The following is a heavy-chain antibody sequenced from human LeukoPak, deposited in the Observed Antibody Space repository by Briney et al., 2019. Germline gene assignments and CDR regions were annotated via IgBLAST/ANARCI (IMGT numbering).Heavy chain of an antibody. CDR1: GFTFSTSA. V-gene: IGHV3-23*01. CDR2: ISGNAGRT. J-gene: IGHJ4*02. Sequence: PGGSLRLSCAASGFTFSTSAMSWVRQAPGKGLEWVSGISGNAGRTFYADSVKGRFTISRDNTKNTLFLQMDNLRVEDTAVYYCAKGSAVVVAAIFDYWGQGTLVTVSS. CDR3: AKGSAVVVAAIFDY. D-gene: IGHD2-15*01.